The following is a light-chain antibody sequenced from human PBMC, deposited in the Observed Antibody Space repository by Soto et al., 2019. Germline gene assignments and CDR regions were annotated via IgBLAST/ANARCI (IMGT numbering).Light chain of an antibody. CDR3: PQRGSWPPIT. Sequence: EIVLTQSPATLFLSPGERATLSCRASQSINNFLAWYQQKPGQAPRLLIFDAINRATGIPARFSGSGSGTDFNLTINNLEPEDFGVYYCPQRGSWPPITFGQGTRLEI. J-gene: IGKJ5*01. CDR2: DAI. V-gene: IGKV3-11*01. CDR1: QSINNF.